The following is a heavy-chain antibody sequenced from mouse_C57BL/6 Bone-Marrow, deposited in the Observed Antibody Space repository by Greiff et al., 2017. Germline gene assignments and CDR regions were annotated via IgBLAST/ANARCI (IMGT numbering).Heavy chain of an antibody. J-gene: IGHJ3*01. V-gene: IGHV1-26*01. CDR2: INPNNGGT. CDR3: ARGDGYYWAWFAY. Sequence: VQLQQSGPELVKPEASVKISCKASGYTFTDYYMNWVKQSHGKSLEWIGDINPNNGGTSYNQKFKGKATLTVAKSSSTAYMELRSLTSEDSAVYYCARGDGYYWAWFAYWGQGTLVTVSA. D-gene: IGHD2-3*01. CDR1: GYTFTDYY.